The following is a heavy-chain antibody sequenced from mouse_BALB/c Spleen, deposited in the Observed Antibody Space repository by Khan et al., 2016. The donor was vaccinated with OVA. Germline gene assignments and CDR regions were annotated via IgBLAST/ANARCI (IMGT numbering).Heavy chain of an antibody. V-gene: IGHV1S81*02. CDR1: GYAFTSYW. D-gene: IGHD2-3*01. CDR2: INPSNGRN. Sequence: QVQLKQSGAEPVKPGASLNLSCKASGYAFTSYWMHWVKQRPGQGLEWIGYINPSNGRNDQNEKFKRKATLTVDKSSSTVYMQLSSLTSEDSAVYYCGRGGDGSLAYWGQGTLVTVSA. J-gene: IGHJ3*01. CDR3: GRGGDGSLAY.